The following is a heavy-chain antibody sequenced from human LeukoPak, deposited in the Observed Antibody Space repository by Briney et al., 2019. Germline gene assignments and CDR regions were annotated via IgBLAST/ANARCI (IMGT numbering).Heavy chain of an antibody. D-gene: IGHD6-19*01. CDR3: ARGLIVAGMSYQFDY. V-gene: IGHV3-33*01. CDR2: IWYDGSNK. CDR1: GFTFSSYG. Sequence: GRSLRLSCAASGFTFSSYGMHWVRQAPGKGLEWVAVIWYDGSNKYYADSVKGRFTISRDNSKNTLYLQMNSLRAEDTAVYYCARGLIVAGMSYQFDYWGQGTLVTVSS. J-gene: IGHJ4*02.